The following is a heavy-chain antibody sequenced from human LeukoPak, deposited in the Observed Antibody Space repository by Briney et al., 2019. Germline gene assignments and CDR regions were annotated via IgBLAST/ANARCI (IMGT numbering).Heavy chain of an antibody. CDR3: ARSRIFYYYGMDV. Sequence: PSQTLSLTCTVSGVSISSGDYYWSWIRQPPARGLDWIGYIYYNGRTYHNPSLKSRVTISVDTSKNQFSLKLSSVTAADTAVYSCARSRIFYYYGMDVWGQGTTVTVSS. CDR1: GVSISSGDYY. V-gene: IGHV4-30-4*01. J-gene: IGHJ6*02. D-gene: IGHD3-3*02. CDR2: IYYNGRT.